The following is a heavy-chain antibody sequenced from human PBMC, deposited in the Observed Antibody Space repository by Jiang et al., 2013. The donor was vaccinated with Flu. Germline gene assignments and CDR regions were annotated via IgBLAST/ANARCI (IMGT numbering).Heavy chain of an antibody. J-gene: IGHJ4*02. CDR2: T. CDR3: ARGSLSRFDY. V-gene: IGHV4-31*02. Sequence: TYYNPSLKSRVTTSVDTSKNQFSLKLSSVTAADTAVYYCARGSLSRFDYWGQGTLVTVSS. D-gene: IGHD2-2*01.